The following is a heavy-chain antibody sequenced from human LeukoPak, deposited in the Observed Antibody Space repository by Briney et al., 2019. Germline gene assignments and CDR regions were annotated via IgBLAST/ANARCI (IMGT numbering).Heavy chain of an antibody. J-gene: IGHJ4*02. CDR2: ISGSGGST. CDR1: GFTFSSYA. Sequence: PGGSLRLSCAASGFTFSSYAMSWVRQASGKGLEWVSAISGSGGSTYYADSVKGRFTISRDNSKNTLYLQMNSLRAEDTAVYYCAKTGEVRGVFDYWGQGTLVTVSS. D-gene: IGHD3-10*01. CDR3: AKTGEVRGVFDY. V-gene: IGHV3-23*01.